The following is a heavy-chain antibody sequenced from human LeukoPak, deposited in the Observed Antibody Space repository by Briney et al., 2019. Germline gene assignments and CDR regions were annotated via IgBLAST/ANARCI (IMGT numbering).Heavy chain of an antibody. CDR3: ARGTYYYGSGSLDY. CDR2: IYSGGST. D-gene: IGHD3-10*01. Sequence: GGSLRLSCAASGFTVSSNYMSWVRQAPGKGLEWVSVIYSGGSTYYADSVKGRFTISRGNSKNTLYLQMNSLRAEDTAVYYCARGTYYYGSGSLDYWGQGTLVTVSS. V-gene: IGHV3-53*01. J-gene: IGHJ4*02. CDR1: GFTVSSNY.